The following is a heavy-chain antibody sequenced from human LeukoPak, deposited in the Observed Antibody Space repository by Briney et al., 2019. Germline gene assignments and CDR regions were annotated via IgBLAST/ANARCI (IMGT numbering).Heavy chain of an antibody. CDR1: GYSFTSYW. V-gene: IGHV5-51*01. CDR2: IYPGGSDT. CDR3: ARSGDYEAEAFDY. J-gene: IGHJ4*02. D-gene: IGHD4-17*01. Sequence: KNGESLKISCKGSGYSFTSYWIGWVRQMPGKGLEWMGIIYPGGSDTRYSPSFQGQVTISADKSISTAYLQWSSLKASDTAMYYCARSGDYEAEAFDYWGQGTLVTVSS.